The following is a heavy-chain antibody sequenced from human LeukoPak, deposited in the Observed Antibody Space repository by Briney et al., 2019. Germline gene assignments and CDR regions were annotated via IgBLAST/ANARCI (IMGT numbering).Heavy chain of an antibody. Sequence: ASVKVSCKASGYTFTSYGISWVRQAPGQGLEWMGWISAYNGNTNYAQKLQGRVTMTADTSTSTAYMELWSLRSDDTAVYYCARDLRIAVAGPFDYWGQGTLVTVSS. V-gene: IGHV1-18*01. CDR3: ARDLRIAVAGPFDY. J-gene: IGHJ4*02. D-gene: IGHD6-19*01. CDR1: GYTFTSYG. CDR2: ISAYNGNT.